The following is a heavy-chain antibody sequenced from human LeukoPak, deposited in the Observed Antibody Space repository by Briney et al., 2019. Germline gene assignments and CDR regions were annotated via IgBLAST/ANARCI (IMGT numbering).Heavy chain of an antibody. D-gene: IGHD3-22*01. J-gene: IGHJ4*02. CDR3: ARVQYYDSSGYYYLDY. CDR2: IYYSGST. V-gene: IGHV4-59*12. Sequence: SETLSLTCTVSGCSISSYYWDWIRQPPGKGMEWIGYIYYSGSTNYNPSLKSRVTISVDTSKNQFSLKLSSVTAADTAVYYCARVQYYDSSGYYYLDYWGQGTLVTVSS. CDR1: GCSISSYY.